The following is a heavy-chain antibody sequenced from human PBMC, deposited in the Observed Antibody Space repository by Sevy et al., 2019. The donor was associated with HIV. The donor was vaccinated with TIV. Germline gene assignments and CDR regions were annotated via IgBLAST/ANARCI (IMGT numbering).Heavy chain of an antibody. D-gene: IGHD3-16*02. Sequence: SETLSLTCTVSGGSINSSDNYWSWIRQHPGKGLDWIGYIYYSGSTYYNPSLKSRITISVDTSKNQFSLMLISVTAADTAVYYCARDLGVRRYRDYYYYGMDVWGQGTTVTVSS. CDR2: IYYSGST. J-gene: IGHJ6*02. V-gene: IGHV4-31*03. CDR1: GGSINSSDNY. CDR3: ARDLGVRRYRDYYYYGMDV.